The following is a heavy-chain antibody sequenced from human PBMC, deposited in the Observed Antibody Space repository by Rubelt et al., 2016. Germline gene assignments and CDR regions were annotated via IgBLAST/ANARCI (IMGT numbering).Heavy chain of an antibody. CDR1: GFTVSSNY. D-gene: IGHD5-18*01. CDR2: IYSGGST. CDR3: ARDFPPRSSYGRFDY. J-gene: IGHJ4*02. Sequence: EVQLVESGGGLVQPGGSLRLSCAASGFTVSSNYMSWVRQAPGKGLEWVSVIYSGGSTYYADSVKGRFTISRDNSKNTLYLQMNSLRAEDTAVYYCARDFPPRSSYGRFDYWGQGTLVTVSS. V-gene: IGHV3-53*04.